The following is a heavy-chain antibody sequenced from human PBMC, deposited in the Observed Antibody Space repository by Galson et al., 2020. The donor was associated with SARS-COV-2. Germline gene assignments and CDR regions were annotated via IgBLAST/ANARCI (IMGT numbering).Heavy chain of an antibody. J-gene: IGHJ4*02. Sequence: GESLKISCKSSGYTFTSHGISWVRQAPGQGLEWMGWISTYNGHTYYAPKVQGRITMTTDTSTSTAYMELRSLRSDDTAVYYWARDFWYYASGSEYWGQGTLVTVSS. CDR3: ARDFWYYASGSEY. CDR2: ISTYNGHT. CDR1: GYTFTSHG. D-gene: IGHD3-10*01. V-gene: IGHV1-18*01.